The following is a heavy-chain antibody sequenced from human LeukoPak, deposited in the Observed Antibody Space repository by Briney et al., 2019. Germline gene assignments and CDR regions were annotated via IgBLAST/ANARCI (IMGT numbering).Heavy chain of an antibody. D-gene: IGHD2-15*01. V-gene: IGHV3-33*06. CDR3: AKNLYCGGGSCYPSALGMDV. CDR1: GFTFSSYG. CDR2: IWYDGSNK. J-gene: IGHJ6*02. Sequence: PGGSLRLSCAASGFTFSSYGMHWARQAPGKGLEWVAVIWYDGSNKYYGDSVKGRFTISRDNSKNTLFLQMNSLRAEDTAVYYCAKNLYCGGGSCYPSALGMDVWGQGTTVTVSS.